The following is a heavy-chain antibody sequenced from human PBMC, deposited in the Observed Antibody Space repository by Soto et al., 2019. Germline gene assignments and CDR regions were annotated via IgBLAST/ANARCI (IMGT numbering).Heavy chain of an antibody. CDR3: ARELAYDGGVDAFDI. V-gene: IGHV3-11*01. CDR1: GFTFSDYY. CDR2: ISSSGSTI. D-gene: IGHD2-21*01. Sequence: QVQLVESGGGLVQPGGSLRLSCAASGFTFSDYYMSWIRQAPGKGLEWVSYISSSGSTIYYADSVKGRLTISMDNAKNSLYLQMNSLRAKDTAVYYCARELAYDGGVDAFDIWGQGTMVTVSS. J-gene: IGHJ3*02.